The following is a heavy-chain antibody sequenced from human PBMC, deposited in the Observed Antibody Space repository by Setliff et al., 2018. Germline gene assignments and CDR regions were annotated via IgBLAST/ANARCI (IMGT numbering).Heavy chain of an antibody. CDR1: GYTFTNYD. J-gene: IGHJ5*02. V-gene: IGHV1-8*02. CDR2: MNPNSGNT. CDR3: ARSKVEAAMVKHNWFDP. D-gene: IGHD5-18*01. Sequence: PSVKVSCKTSGYTFTNYDINWVRQATGQGLEWMGWMNPNSGNTGYAQNFQGRVSMTRNTSISTAYMELNSLTSEDTAVYYCARSKVEAAMVKHNWFDPWGQGTLVTVSS.